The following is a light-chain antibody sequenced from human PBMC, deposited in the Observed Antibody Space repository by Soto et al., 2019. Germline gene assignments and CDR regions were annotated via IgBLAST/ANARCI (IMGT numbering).Light chain of an antibody. CDR3: QHANSFPIT. J-gene: IGKJ5*01. Sequence: DILMTQSPSSVSASVGDRVTITCRASQDIGSWLAWYQQKPGKAPKLLIYAASSLPSGVPSRFSGGGSGTDFTLTISSLQPEDFATYYCQHANSFPITFGQGTRLEIK. V-gene: IGKV1-12*01. CDR2: AAS. CDR1: QDIGSW.